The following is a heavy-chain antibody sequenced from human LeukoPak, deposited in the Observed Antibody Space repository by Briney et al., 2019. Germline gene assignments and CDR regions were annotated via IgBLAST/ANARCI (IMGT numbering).Heavy chain of an antibody. CDR3: AREIETSRWFDP. V-gene: IGHV4-4*07. J-gene: IGHJ5*02. CDR2: IHTSGNT. Sequence: SETLFLTCPVPGGSINNYYWSWIRQPAAKGLGWIGRIHTSGNTNYSPSLKSRVTMSVDTSANQFSVKLTSVTAADTAVYYCAREIETSRWFDPWGQGTLVTVSS. CDR1: GGSINNYY.